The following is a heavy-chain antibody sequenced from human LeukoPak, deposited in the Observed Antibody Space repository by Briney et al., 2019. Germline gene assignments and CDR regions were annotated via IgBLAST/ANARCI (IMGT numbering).Heavy chain of an antibody. CDR2: IYHSGST. D-gene: IGHD1-26*01. CDR1: GYSISSGYY. J-gene: IGHJ3*02. Sequence: SETLSLTCAVSGYSISSGYYWGWIRHPPGRGLEGIGSIYHSGSTYYNPSLKPRVTISVDTSKNQFCLKLSSVTAADTAVYYCARQLKVGTFEAFDIWGQGTMVTVSS. V-gene: IGHV4-38-2*01. CDR3: ARQLKVGTFEAFDI.